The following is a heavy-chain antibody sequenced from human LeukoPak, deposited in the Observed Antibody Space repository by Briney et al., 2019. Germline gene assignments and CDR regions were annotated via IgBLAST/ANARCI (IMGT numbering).Heavy chain of an antibody. CDR3: AKEGSMVFGVN. D-gene: IGHD3-3*01. CDR2: ISGSGGST. Sequence: GGSLRLSCAASGFTFSSYAMSWVRQAPGKGLEWVSAISGSGGSTYYADSVKGRFTISRDNTKNPLYLQMNSLRAEDTAVYYCAKEGSMVFGVNWGQGTLVTVSS. CDR1: GFTFSSYA. J-gene: IGHJ4*02. V-gene: IGHV3-23*01.